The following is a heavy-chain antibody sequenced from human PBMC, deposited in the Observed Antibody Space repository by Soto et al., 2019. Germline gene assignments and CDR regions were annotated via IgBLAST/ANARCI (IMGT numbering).Heavy chain of an antibody. Sequence: SETLSLTCAVSGGSFRGYFWSWIRQSPDKGLGWIGEINDSGSTYYNPSFKSRLTISVDTSKSQISLTLTSVTAADSAVYYCQGGDFWGQGTQVTVSS. J-gene: IGHJ4*02. CDR1: GGSFRGYF. D-gene: IGHD3-16*01. V-gene: IGHV4-34*01. CDR2: INDSGST. CDR3: QGGDF.